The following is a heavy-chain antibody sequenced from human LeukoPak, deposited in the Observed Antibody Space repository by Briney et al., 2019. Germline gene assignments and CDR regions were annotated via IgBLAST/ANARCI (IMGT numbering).Heavy chain of an antibody. Sequence: PSETLSLTCTVSGGSISSYYWSWIRQPPGKGLEWIGYIYYSGSTNYNPSLKSRVTISVDTSKNQFSLKLSSVTAADTAVYYCARDPGIVGAQFDRWGQGTLVTVSS. D-gene: IGHD1-26*01. V-gene: IGHV4-59*12. CDR1: GGSISSYY. CDR3: ARDPGIVGAQFDR. CDR2: IYYSGST. J-gene: IGHJ5*02.